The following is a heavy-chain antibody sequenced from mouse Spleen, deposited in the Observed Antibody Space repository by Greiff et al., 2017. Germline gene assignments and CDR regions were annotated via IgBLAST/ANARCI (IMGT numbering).Heavy chain of an antibody. CDR1: GYTFTNYW. Sequence: VKLMESGAELVRPGTSVKMSCKASGYTFTNYWIGWAKQRPGHGLEWIGDIYPGGGYTNYNEKFKGKATLTADKSSSTAYMQFSSLTSEDSAIYYCARGYGNFYAMDYWGQGTSVTVSS. CDR2: IYPGGGYT. CDR3: ARGYGNFYAMDY. D-gene: IGHD2-1*01. J-gene: IGHJ4*01. V-gene: IGHV1-63*01.